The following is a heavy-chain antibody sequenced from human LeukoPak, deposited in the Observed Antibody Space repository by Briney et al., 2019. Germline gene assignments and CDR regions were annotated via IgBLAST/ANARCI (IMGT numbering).Heavy chain of an antibody. D-gene: IGHD3-3*01. CDR2: INQSGST. J-gene: IGHJ3*01. CDR1: GGSFSAYF. CDR3: AFCQEVSDAFDL. V-gene: IGHV4-34*01. Sequence: PSETLSLTCAVYGGSFSAYFLSWIRQPPGKGLEWIGEINQSGSTNYNPSLKSRVTISVDTSKKQFSLRLSSVTAADTAVYYCAFCQEVSDAFDLWGQGTMVTVSS.